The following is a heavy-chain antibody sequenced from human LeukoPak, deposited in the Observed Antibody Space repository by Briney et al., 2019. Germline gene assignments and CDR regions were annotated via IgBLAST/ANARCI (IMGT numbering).Heavy chain of an antibody. Sequence: GGSLRLSCAASGFTFSSYAMHWVRQAPGKGLGWVAVISYDGSNKYYADSVKGRFTISRDNSKNTLYLQMNSLRAEDTAVYYCARALYSSSLYYFDYWGQGTLVTVSS. CDR2: ISYDGSNK. D-gene: IGHD6-6*01. CDR3: ARALYSSSLYYFDY. CDR1: GFTFSSYA. J-gene: IGHJ4*02. V-gene: IGHV3-30*01.